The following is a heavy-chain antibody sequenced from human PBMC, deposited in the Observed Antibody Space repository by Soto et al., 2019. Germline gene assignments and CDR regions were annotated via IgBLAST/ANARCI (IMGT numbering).Heavy chain of an antibody. CDR3: VRDPQRNDY. V-gene: IGHV1-18*04. CDR1: GYSLTSYG. Sequence: GPEVKKPGASVKVSCKASGYSLTSYGVSWVRQAPGQGLEWMGWISANSGNTDYAQKFRGRVTMTTETSTSTAYMDLRSLRSDDTAVYYCVRDPQRNDYWGQGTLVTVSS. CDR2: ISANSGNT. J-gene: IGHJ4*02. D-gene: IGHD6-25*01.